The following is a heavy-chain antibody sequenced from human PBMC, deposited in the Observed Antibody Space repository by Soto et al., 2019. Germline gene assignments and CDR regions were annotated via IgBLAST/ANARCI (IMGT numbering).Heavy chain of an antibody. CDR3: ASSGSIQLWLHGMDV. Sequence: QVQLQESGPGLVKPSQTLSLTCTVSGGSISSGDYYWSWIRQPPGKGLEWIGYIYESGTTYYSPHIQSRVTISVDTSKNKFSLTFSSVAAADTAVYYCASSGSIQLWLHGMDVWGQGTMVTVSS. CDR1: GGSISSGDYY. D-gene: IGHD3-22*01. CDR2: IYESGTT. V-gene: IGHV4-30-4*01. J-gene: IGHJ6*02.